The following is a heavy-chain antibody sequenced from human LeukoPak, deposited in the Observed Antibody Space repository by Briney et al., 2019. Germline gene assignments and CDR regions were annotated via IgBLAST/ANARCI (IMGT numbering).Heavy chain of an antibody. CDR1: GYTFANYW. J-gene: IGHJ4*02. D-gene: IGHD3-22*01. Sequence: GESLKISCQGSGYTFANYWIGWVRQKPGKGLEWLGNIKTADSHITYSPSFQGRVTLSADKSIHTAYLHLTSLEASDTAMYYCARHFSSAWFGYWGQGTLVTVSS. CDR3: ARHFSSAWFGY. V-gene: IGHV5-51*01. CDR2: IKTADSHI.